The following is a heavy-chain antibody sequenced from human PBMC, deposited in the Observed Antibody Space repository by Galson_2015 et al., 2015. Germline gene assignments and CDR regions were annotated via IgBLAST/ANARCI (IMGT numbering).Heavy chain of an antibody. V-gene: IGHV3-23*01. D-gene: IGHD6-19*01. CDR2: ISASGGST. J-gene: IGHJ4*02. CDR1: GFTFRSYA. CDR3: AKGSITVAGGLDY. Sequence: SLRLSCAASGFTFRSYAMSWVRLAPGKGLEWVLFISASGGSTYYADSVKGRFTISRDNSNNTLSLQMNSLRAEDTAVYYCAKGSITVAGGLDYWGQGTLVTVSS.